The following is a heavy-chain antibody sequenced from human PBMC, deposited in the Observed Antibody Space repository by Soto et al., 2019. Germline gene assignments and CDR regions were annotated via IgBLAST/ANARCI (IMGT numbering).Heavy chain of an antibody. Sequence: EVQLVESGGGLVQPGGSLRLSCAASGFTFSKYWVHWVRQAPGKGLVWVSRINRDGSDTGYADSVKGRFTISRDNAKNTLYRQMNSLRAEDTAVYYCARDRITASHIYYFYGMDVWGQGTTVTVSS. CDR2: INRDGSDT. CDR3: ARDRITASHIYYFYGMDV. J-gene: IGHJ6*02. D-gene: IGHD2-21*02. CDR1: GFTFSKYW. V-gene: IGHV3-74*01.